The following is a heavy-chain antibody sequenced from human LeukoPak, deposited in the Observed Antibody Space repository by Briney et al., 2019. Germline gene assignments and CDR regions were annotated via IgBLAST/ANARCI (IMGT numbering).Heavy chain of an antibody. Sequence: GASVKVSCKASGYTFTGYYMHWVRQAPGQGLEWMRWINPNSGGTDYAQKFQGRVTMTRDTSISTTYMELSRLRSDDTAVYYCARYIVATMIEDYWGQGTLVTVSS. CDR2: INPNSGGT. CDR1: GYTFTGYY. CDR3: ARYIVATMIEDY. V-gene: IGHV1-2*02. D-gene: IGHD5-12*01. J-gene: IGHJ4*02.